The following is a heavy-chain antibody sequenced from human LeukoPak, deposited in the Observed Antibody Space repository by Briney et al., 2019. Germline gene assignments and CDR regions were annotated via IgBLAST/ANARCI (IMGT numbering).Heavy chain of an antibody. D-gene: IGHD3-9*01. CDR3: ARVRMVRYLHYYFDY. V-gene: IGHV3-11*04. Sequence: GGSLRLSCAASGFTFSDYNLSWIRQAPGKGLQWVSHISPSSSTISYAASLKGRFTISRDNAKNSLYLQINSLRAEDTAVYYCARVRMVRYLHYYFDYWGQGTLVTVSS. CDR2: ISPSSSTI. CDR1: GFTFSDYN. J-gene: IGHJ4*02.